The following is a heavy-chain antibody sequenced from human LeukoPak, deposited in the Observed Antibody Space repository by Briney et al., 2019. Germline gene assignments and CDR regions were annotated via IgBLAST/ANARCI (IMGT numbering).Heavy chain of an antibody. CDR2: INTNTGNP. Sequence: ASVKVSCKASGYTFTSHVINWVRQAPGQGLEWMGWINTNTGNPTYAQGFKGRFVFSLDTFVGSANLQISSLKTEDTAVYFCAPGGQTGYVDYYYYYMDVWGKGTTVTVSS. V-gene: IGHV7-4-1*02. CDR1: GYTFTSHV. D-gene: IGHD3-9*01. CDR3: APGGQTGYVDYYYYYMDV. J-gene: IGHJ6*03.